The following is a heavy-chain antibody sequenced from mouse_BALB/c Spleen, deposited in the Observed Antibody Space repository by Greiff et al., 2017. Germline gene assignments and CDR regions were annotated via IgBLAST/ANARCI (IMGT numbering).Heavy chain of an antibody. J-gene: IGHJ2*01. Sequence: EVKLVESGGGLVKPGGSLKLSCAASGFTFSSYAMSWVRQSPEKRLEWVAEISSGGSYTYYPDTVTGRFTISRDNAKNTLYLEMSSLRSEDTAMYYCARGGLLRRFDYWGQGTTLTVSS. CDR3: ARGGLLRRFDY. CDR2: ISSGGSYT. CDR1: GFTFSSYA. V-gene: IGHV5-9-4*01. D-gene: IGHD1-2*01.